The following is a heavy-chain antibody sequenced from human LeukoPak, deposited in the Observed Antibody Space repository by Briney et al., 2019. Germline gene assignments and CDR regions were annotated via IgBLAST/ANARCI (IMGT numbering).Heavy chain of an antibody. J-gene: IGHJ3*02. V-gene: IGHV4-61*02. CDR3: ASNIVVVPAAKEAFDI. D-gene: IGHD2-2*01. CDR2: IYTSGST. CDR1: GASISSGSYY. Sequence: SETLSLTCTVSGASISSGSYYWSWIRQPAGKGLEWIGRIYTSGSTTYNPSLKSRVTISVDTSKNQFSLKLSSVTAADTAVYYCASNIVVVPAAKEAFDIWGQGTMVTVSS.